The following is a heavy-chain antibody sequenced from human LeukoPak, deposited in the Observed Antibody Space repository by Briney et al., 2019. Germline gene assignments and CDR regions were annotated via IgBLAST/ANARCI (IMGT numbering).Heavy chain of an antibody. CDR3: ARDGRYCSSANCPSKGVD. D-gene: IGHD2-2*01. CDR2: IYYSGST. CDR1: GGSISSGDYY. J-gene: IGHJ4*02. V-gene: IGHV4-30-4*01. Sequence: ASETLSLTCTVSGGSISSGDYYWSWIRQPPGKGLEWIGYIYYSGSTYYNPSLKSRVTISLDTSKHQFSLRLSSVTAADTAVYYCARDGRYCSSANCPSKGVDWGQGTLVSVSS.